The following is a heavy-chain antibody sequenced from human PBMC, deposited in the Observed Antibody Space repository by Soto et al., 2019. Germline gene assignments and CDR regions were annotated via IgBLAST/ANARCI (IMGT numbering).Heavy chain of an antibody. V-gene: IGHV3-64*04. CDR3: ARDRVSTSCTDY. CDR1: GFTFSSYA. J-gene: IGHJ4*02. Sequence: GGSLRLSCAASGFTFSSYAMHWVRQAPGKGLEYVSAISSNRSNTYYADSVKGRFTISRDNSKNSLYLQMNSLRAEYTAVYYCARDRVSTSCTDYWGQGTLVTVSS. CDR2: ISSNRSNT. D-gene: IGHD2-2*01.